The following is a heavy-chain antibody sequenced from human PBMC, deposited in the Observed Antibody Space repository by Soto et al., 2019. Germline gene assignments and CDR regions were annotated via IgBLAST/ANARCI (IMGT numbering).Heavy chain of an antibody. V-gene: IGHV3-23*01. Sequence: XGSLRLSCSASGFTFSNYAMGWVRQAPGKGLECVSLLSGSGTSTYYGDSVKGRFTISRDNSKNTMYLQMNSLRAEDTAVYYCAKVNTAMVTDAFDIWGQGTTVTVSS. CDR2: LSGSGTST. D-gene: IGHD5-18*01. CDR1: GFTFSNYA. CDR3: AKVNTAMVTDAFDI. J-gene: IGHJ3*02.